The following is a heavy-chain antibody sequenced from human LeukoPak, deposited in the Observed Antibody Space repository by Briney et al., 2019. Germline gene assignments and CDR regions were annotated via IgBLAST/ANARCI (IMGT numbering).Heavy chain of an antibody. J-gene: IGHJ4*02. V-gene: IGHV3-64D*09. D-gene: IGHD2-2*01. CDR2: ISSNGGST. Sequence: GGSLRLSCSASGFTFSSYAVHWVRQAPGKGLEYVSAISSNGGSTYYADSVKGRFTISRDDSKNTLYLQMSSPRAEDTAVYYCVKDRYCSSTSCYADFDYWGQGTLVTVSS. CDR3: VKDRYCSSTSCYADFDY. CDR1: GFTFSSYA.